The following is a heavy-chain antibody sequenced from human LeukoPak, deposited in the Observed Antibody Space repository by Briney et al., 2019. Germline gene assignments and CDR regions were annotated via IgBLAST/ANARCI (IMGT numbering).Heavy chain of an antibody. V-gene: IGHV3-48*03. J-gene: IGHJ2*01. CDR3: ARDQEQQLVLWYFDL. CDR2: ISSSGSTI. Sequence: PGGSLRLSCAASGFTFSSYEMNWVRQAPGKGLEWVSYISSSGSTIYYADPVKGRFTISRDNAKNSLYLQMSSLRAEDTAIYYCARDQEQQLVLWYFDLWGRGTLVTVSS. D-gene: IGHD6-13*01. CDR1: GFTFSSYE.